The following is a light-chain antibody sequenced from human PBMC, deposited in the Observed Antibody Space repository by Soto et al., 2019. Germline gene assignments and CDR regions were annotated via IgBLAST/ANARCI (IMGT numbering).Light chain of an antibody. J-gene: IGKJ1*01. V-gene: IGKV1-12*01. CDR2: ETS. Sequence: DIQMTQSPSSVSASVGDRVTITCRASQSITKWLAWYQQKPGGAPRLLVYETSTLQSGVSSRFSGSGSGTEFTLTISCLQPEDFATYYCQQAHDFPWTFGQGTKVDIK. CDR3: QQAHDFPWT. CDR1: QSITKW.